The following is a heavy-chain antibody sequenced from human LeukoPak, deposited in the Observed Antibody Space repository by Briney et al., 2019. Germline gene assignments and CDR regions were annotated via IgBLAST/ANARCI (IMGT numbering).Heavy chain of an antibody. Sequence: GGSLRLSCAASGFTFSNAWMSWVRQAPGKGLEWVGRIKSKTDGGTTDYAAPVKGRFTISRDDSKNTLYLQMNSLKTEDTAVYYCTTDEGRLYYDFWSGPANWFDPWGQGTLVTVSS. CDR3: TTDEGRLYYDFWSGPANWFDP. D-gene: IGHD3-3*01. CDR2: IKSKTDGGTT. V-gene: IGHV3-15*01. CDR1: GFTFSNAW. J-gene: IGHJ5*02.